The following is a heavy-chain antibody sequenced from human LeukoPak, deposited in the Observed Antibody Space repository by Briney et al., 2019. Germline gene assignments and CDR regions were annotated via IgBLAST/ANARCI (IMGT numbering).Heavy chain of an antibody. V-gene: IGHV4-34*01. J-gene: IGHJ3*02. CDR2: INHSGST. Sequence: PSETLSLTCAVYGGSFSGYYWSWIRQPPGKGLEWIGEINHSGSTNYNPSLKSRVTISVDTSKNQFSLKLSSVTAADTAVYYCARRKASSGYYYATDAFDIWGQGTMVTVSS. CDR3: ARRKASSGYYYATDAFDI. D-gene: IGHD3-22*01. CDR1: GGSFSGYY.